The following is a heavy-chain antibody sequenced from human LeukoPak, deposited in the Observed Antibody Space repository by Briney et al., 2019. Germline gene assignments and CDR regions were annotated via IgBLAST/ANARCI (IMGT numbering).Heavy chain of an antibody. CDR1: GFTFSSYW. Sequence: PGGSLRLSCAASGFTFSSYWMSWVRQAPGKGLEWLSHISSGSDTIYYADSVKGRFTISRDNAKNSLYLQMNRLRVDDTAVYYCARGSSEVLLWFGESPNWGQGTMVTVSS. V-gene: IGHV3-48*01. D-gene: IGHD3-10*01. CDR3: ARGSSEVLLWFGESPN. CDR2: ISSGSDTI. J-gene: IGHJ3*01.